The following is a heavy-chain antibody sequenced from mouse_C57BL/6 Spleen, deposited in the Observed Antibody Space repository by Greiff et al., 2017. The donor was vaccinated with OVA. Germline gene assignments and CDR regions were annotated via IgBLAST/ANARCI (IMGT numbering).Heavy chain of an antibody. J-gene: IGHJ2*01. CDR2: IDPSDSYT. CDR3: ARAHYYGSSYDFDY. CDR1: GYTFTSYW. D-gene: IGHD1-1*01. V-gene: IGHV1-69*01. Sequence: VQLQQPGAELVMPGASAKLSCKASGYTFTSYWMHWVKQRPGQGLEWIGEIDPSDSYTNYNQKFKGKSTLTVDKSSSTAYMQRSSLTSEDSAVYYCARAHYYGSSYDFDYWGQGTTLTVSS.